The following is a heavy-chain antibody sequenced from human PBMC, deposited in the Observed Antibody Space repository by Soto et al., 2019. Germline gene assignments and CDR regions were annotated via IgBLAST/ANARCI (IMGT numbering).Heavy chain of an antibody. Sequence: QVQLQESGPGLVKPSGTLSLTCAVSGGSISRSNWWSWVRQPPGKGLEWIGELYHSGSTNYNPSRKRRVTISVDKSKNQFSLKLNSVPAADTAVYYCARVAPPYYFDYWGQGTLVTVSS. CDR3: ARVAPPYYFDY. V-gene: IGHV4-4*02. J-gene: IGHJ4*02. CDR2: LYHSGST. CDR1: GGSISRSNW.